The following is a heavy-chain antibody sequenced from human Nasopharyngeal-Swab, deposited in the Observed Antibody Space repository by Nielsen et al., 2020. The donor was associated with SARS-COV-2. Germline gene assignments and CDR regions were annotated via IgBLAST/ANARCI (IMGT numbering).Heavy chain of an antibody. Sequence: SETLSLTCTVSGGSISSYYWSWIRQPPGKGLEWIGYIYYSGSTNYNPSLKSRVTISVDASKNQFSLKLSSVTAADTAVYYCAREQQYCFDYWGQGTLVTVSS. CDR1: GGSISSYY. V-gene: IGHV4-59*01. J-gene: IGHJ4*02. CDR2: IYYSGST. CDR3: AREQQYCFDY. D-gene: IGHD1-1*01.